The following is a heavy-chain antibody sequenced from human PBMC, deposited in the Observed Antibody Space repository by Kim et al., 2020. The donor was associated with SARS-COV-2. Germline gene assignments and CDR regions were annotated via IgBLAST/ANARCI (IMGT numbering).Heavy chain of an antibody. CDR1: GGTFSSYA. Sequence: SVKVSCKASGGTFSSYAISWVRQAPGQGLEWMGGIIPIFGTANYAQKFQGRVTITADESTSTAYMELSSLRSEDTAVYYCARDRIVVVPAAIRRYGMDVWGQGTTVTVSS. V-gene: IGHV1-69*13. J-gene: IGHJ6*02. CDR2: IIPIFGTA. CDR3: ARDRIVVVPAAIRRYGMDV. D-gene: IGHD2-2*01.